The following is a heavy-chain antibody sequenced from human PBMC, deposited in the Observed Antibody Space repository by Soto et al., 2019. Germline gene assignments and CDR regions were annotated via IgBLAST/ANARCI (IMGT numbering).Heavy chain of an antibody. CDR3: ARSPIVVVKAAIITERRRCMDV. J-gene: IGHJ6*02. D-gene: IGHD2-2*02. Sequence: ASVKVSCKASGYTFTGYYMHWVRQAPGQGLEWMGWINPNSGGTNYAQKFQGWVTMTRDTSISKAYMELSRMRSDDTAVYYCARSPIVVVKAAIITERRRCMDVWGQGPTVTVSS. V-gene: IGHV1-2*04. CDR2: INPNSGGT. CDR1: GYTFTGYY.